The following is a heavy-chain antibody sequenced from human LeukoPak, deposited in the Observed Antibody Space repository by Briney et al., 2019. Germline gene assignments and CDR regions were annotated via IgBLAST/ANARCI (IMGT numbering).Heavy chain of an antibody. D-gene: IGHD3-16*02. V-gene: IGHV4-39*07. CDR2: IYYSGST. J-gene: IGHJ4*02. Sequence: PSETLSLTCTVSGGSISSSSYYWGWIRQPPGKGLEWIGSIYYSGSTYYNPSLASRVIILVDTSKNEFSLQLGSVTAADPAFYYCARDIVPGHFDSWGQGTLVTVSS. CDR3: ARDIVPGHFDS. CDR1: GGSISSSSYY.